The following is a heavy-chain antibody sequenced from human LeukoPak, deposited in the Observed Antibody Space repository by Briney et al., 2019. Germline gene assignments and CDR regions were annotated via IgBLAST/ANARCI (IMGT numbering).Heavy chain of an antibody. V-gene: IGHV3-21*01. CDR3: ARDLAYSSGWYRWYFDY. D-gene: IGHD6-19*01. Sequence: PGGSLRLSCAASGFTFSSYSMNWVRQAPGKGLEWVSSISSSSSYIYYADSVKGRFTISRDNAKNSLYLQMNSLGAEDTAVYYCARDLAYSSGWYRWYFDYWGQGTLVTVSS. J-gene: IGHJ4*02. CDR2: ISSSSSYI. CDR1: GFTFSSYS.